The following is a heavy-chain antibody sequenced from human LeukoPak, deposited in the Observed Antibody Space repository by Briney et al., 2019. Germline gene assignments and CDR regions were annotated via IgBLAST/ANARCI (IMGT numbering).Heavy chain of an antibody. D-gene: IGHD2-15*01. Sequence: ASVKLSFTSSGYTFPSYYMHWVRQAPGQGLEWMGIINPSGGSTSYAQKFQGRVTMTRDTSTITVYMDLRNLRSDDTAVYYCASQYCSGGSCYTWAVFDTWGQGTLVTVSS. CDR2: INPSGGST. CDR3: ASQYCSGGSCYTWAVFDT. CDR1: GYTFPSYY. J-gene: IGHJ4*02. V-gene: IGHV1-46*01.